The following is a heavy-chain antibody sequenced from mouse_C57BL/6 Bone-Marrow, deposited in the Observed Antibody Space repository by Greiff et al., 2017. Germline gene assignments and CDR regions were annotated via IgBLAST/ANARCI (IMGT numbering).Heavy chain of an antibody. Sequence: EVKLVESGPGLVKPSQSLSLTCSVTGYSITSGYYWNWIRQFPGNKLEWMGYISYDGSNNYNPSLKNRISITRDTSKNQFFLKLNSVTTEDTATYYCARGVVGWYFDVWGTGTTVTVSS. CDR2: ISYDGSN. V-gene: IGHV3-6*01. D-gene: IGHD1-1*01. J-gene: IGHJ1*03. CDR1: GYSITSGYY. CDR3: ARGVVGWYFDV.